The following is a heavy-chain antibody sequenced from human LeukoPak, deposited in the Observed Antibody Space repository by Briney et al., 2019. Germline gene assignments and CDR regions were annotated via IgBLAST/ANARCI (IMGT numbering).Heavy chain of an antibody. CDR3: ARATFHNVLTGYSNPHFDF. CDR2: INPSGGRT. Sequence: GASVKVSCKTSGYTFTDYYIHWVRQAPGQGLQWMGTINPSGGRTQYAQKFQGRVTLTSDTSTDTLYLEMNSLTSEDTAVYYCARATFHNVLTGYSNPHFDFWGQGTLVTVSS. D-gene: IGHD3-9*01. J-gene: IGHJ4*02. V-gene: IGHV1-46*01. CDR1: GYTFTDYY.